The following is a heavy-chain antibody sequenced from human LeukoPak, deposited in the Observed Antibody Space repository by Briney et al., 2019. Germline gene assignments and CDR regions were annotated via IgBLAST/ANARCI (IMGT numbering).Heavy chain of an antibody. D-gene: IGHD1-26*01. V-gene: IGHV4-59*08. J-gene: IGHJ4*02. CDR3: ARRMKGSGSYYYSHY. Sequence: SETLSLTCTVSGGSISSYYWSWIRQPPGTGLERVGYIYSSGSTNYTPSIKSRVTISVDTSKNQFSLKLSSVNAADTAVYYCARRMKGSGSYYYSHYWGQGTLVTVSS. CDR1: GGSISSYY. CDR2: IYSSGST.